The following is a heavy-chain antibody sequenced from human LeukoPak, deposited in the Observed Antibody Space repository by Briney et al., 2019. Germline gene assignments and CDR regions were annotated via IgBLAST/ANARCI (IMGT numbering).Heavy chain of an antibody. J-gene: IGHJ6*03. CDR1: GFIVSSNY. Sequence: GGSLRLSCAASGFIVSSNYMSWVRQAPAKGLAWVSVIYSGGSTYYADSVKGRFTISRDNSKNTLYLQMNSLRAEDTAVYYCARDVSGRSGYSYYYYYYMDVWGKGTTVTVSS. V-gene: IGHV3-53*01. CDR2: IYSGGST. CDR3: ARDVSGRSGYSYYYYYYMDV. D-gene: IGHD3-3*01.